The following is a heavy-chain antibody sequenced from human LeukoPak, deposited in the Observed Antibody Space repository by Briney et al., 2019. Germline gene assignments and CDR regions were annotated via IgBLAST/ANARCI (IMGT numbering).Heavy chain of an antibody. CDR3: AREDPPGTYCGGDCYYYYYGMDV. Sequence: SETLSLTCTVSGGSISSNAYYWAWIRQPPGKGLEWIGEINHSGSTNYNPSLKSRVTISVDTSKNQFSLKLSSVTAADTAVYYCAREDPPGTYCGGDCYYYYYGMDVWGQGTTVTVSS. CDR1: GGSISSNAYY. J-gene: IGHJ6*02. CDR2: INHSGST. V-gene: IGHV4-39*07. D-gene: IGHD2-21*02.